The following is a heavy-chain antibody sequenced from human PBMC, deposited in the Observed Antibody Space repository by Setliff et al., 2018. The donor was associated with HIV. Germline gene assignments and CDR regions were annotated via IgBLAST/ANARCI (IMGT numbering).Heavy chain of an antibody. Sequence: SETLSLTSTVSGGSITGYYWSWVRQPPGKGLEWIGYIFYSGTTNYSPSLNSRATISVDTSKNSFSLRLSSVTAADTAVYYCARVNALIRAPFDYWGQGALVTVSS. CDR1: GGSITGYY. V-gene: IGHV4-59*01. CDR2: IFYSGTT. J-gene: IGHJ4*02. CDR3: ARVNALIRAPFDY.